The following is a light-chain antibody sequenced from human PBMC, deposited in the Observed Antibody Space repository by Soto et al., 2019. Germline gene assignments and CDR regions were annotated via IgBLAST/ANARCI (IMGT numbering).Light chain of an antibody. CDR2: GAS. Sequence: EIVMTQSPATLSVYPGERAILSCRASQSVSSNLAWYQQKPGQAPRLLIYGASTRATGIPARFSGSGSGTEFTLTISSLQSEDFAVYYCQQYNNWPPGVTFGPGTKVDIK. CDR3: QQYNNWPPGVT. V-gene: IGKV3-15*01. CDR1: QSVSSN. J-gene: IGKJ3*01.